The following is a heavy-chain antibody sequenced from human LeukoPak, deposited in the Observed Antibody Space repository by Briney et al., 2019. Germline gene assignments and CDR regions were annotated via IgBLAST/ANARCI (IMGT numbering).Heavy chain of an antibody. J-gene: IGHJ4*02. CDR3: ARADYELDY. Sequence: GGSPRLSCAASGFTFSSCSMDWVRQAPGKGLEWVSYISSSSSTIYYADSVKGRFTISRDNAKNSLYLQMNSLRAEDTAVYYCARADYELDYWGQGTLVTVSS. CDR2: ISSSSSTI. V-gene: IGHV3-48*04. CDR1: GFTFSSCS. D-gene: IGHD4-17*01.